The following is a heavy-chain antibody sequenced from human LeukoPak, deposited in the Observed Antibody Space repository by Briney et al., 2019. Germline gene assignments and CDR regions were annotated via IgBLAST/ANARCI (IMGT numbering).Heavy chain of an antibody. CDR3: ARVSGYCSGGSCYSGGNYYYGMDV. CDR1: GFTFSSYA. D-gene: IGHD2-15*01. V-gene: IGHV3-30-3*01. CDR2: ISYDGSNK. J-gene: IGHJ6*02. Sequence: GGSPRLSCAASGFTFSSYAMHWVRQAPGKGLEWVAVISYDGSNKYYADSVKGRFTISRDNSKNTLYLQMNSLRAEDTTVYYCARVSGYCSGGSCYSGGNYYYGMDVWGQGTTVTVSS.